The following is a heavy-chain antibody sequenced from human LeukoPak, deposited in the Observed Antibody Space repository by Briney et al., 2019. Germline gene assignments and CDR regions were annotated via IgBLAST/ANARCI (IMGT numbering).Heavy chain of an antibody. D-gene: IGHD3-9*01. V-gene: IGHV1-69*01. J-gene: IGHJ4*02. Sequence: SVKCSCNASGGTFSSDAISCVRQAPVQGREWRGGIIPIFGTATYAQKFQGRGTITADESTSTAYMELSSLRYEDTVVYYCARGNPNYDILPGFDYWGQGTLVTVSS. CDR2: IIPIFGTA. CDR3: ARGNPNYDILPGFDY. CDR1: GGTFSSDA.